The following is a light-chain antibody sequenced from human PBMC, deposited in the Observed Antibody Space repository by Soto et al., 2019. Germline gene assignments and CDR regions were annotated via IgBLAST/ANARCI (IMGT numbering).Light chain of an antibody. J-gene: IGKJ1*01. CDR2: GAS. CDR1: QSVRSN. V-gene: IGKV3-15*01. Sequence: EIVLTQSPGTLSWSPGERATLSCRASQSVRSNLAWYQQNPGKAPRLLIYGASTRATGIPARLSGSGSGTELTITISSMQYEDFEVYYCQQYNDWPRTFGQGTQVDIK. CDR3: QQYNDWPRT.